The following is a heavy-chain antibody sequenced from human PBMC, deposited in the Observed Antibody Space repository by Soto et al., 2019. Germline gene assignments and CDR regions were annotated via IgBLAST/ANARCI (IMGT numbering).Heavy chain of an antibody. V-gene: IGHV4-39*01. CDR2: IYFNGNT. J-gene: IGHJ4*02. CDR1: GVPISDTSYY. CDR3: ARQGSY. Sequence: QLQLQESGPGLGKPSETLSLTCNVSGVPISDTSYYWGWIRQPPGKGLEWIGTIYFNGNTSYNPSLKSRLTISVATSKTQCSLRLTSVTAADTAVYYCARQGSYWGQGTLVAVSS.